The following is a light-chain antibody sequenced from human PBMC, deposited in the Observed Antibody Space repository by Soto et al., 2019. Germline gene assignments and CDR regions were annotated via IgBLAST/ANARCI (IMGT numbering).Light chain of an antibody. CDR3: QQRNNWPRST. CDR2: DAS. J-gene: IGKJ5*01. Sequence: EIVLTQSPATLSLYPEERATLSCRAGQSVWTYLAWYQQKRGQAPRLLMYDASNRASGVPARFSGSGSGTDFTLTISSLEPEDFAVYYCQQRNNWPRSTFGQGTRLEIK. V-gene: IGKV3-11*01. CDR1: QSVWTY.